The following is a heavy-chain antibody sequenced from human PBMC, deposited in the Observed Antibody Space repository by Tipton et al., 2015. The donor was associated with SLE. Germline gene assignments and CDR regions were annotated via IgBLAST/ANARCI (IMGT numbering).Heavy chain of an antibody. CDR1: GDSVSSNSAA. CDR2: TYYRSKWYN. J-gene: IGHJ3*02. D-gene: IGHD1-26*01. Sequence: GLVKPSQTLSLTCAISGDSVSSNSAAWNWIRQSPSRGLEWLGRTYYRSKWYNDYAVSVKSRITINPDTSKNQFSLQLNSVTPEDTAVYYCARASPEESGSYLGDAFDIWGQGTVVTVSS. V-gene: IGHV6-1*01. CDR3: ARASPEESGSYLGDAFDI.